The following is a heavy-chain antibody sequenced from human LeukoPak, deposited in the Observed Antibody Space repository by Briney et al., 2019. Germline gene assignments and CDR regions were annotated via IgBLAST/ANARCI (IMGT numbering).Heavy chain of an antibody. Sequence: GGALRLSCVASGFTLSSYAMHWVRQAPGKGVEWVAVISYDGSNKYYADSVKGRFTISKDNSKNTLYLQMNSLKAEDTAVYYCAKDSEKPSQFDYWGQGTLITASS. J-gene: IGHJ4*02. CDR1: GFTLSSYA. V-gene: IGHV3-30-3*01. D-gene: IGHD1-26*01. CDR2: ISYDGSNK. CDR3: AKDSEKPSQFDY.